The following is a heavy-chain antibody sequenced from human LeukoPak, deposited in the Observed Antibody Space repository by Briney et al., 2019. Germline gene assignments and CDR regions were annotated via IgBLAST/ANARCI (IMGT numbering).Heavy chain of an antibody. J-gene: IGHJ4*02. Sequence: GGSLRLSCAASGFSLSDHYMDWVRQAPGKGLEWVGRSTNKLNSYTTQYAASVKGRFSISRDDSKNSLYLQMNSLRAEDTAVYYCARDRAARGRFDYWGQGTLVTVSS. CDR2: STNKLNSYTT. V-gene: IGHV3-72*01. D-gene: IGHD6-13*01. CDR1: GFSLSDHY. CDR3: ARDRAARGRFDY.